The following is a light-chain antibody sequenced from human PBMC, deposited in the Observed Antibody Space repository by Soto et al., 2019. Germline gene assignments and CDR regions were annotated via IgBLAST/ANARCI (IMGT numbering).Light chain of an antibody. CDR2: EVS. V-gene: IGLV2-14*01. CDR1: SSDVGSYDH. CDR3: LSYTGSSTSYV. J-gene: IGLJ1*01. Sequence: QSVLTQPASVSGSPGQSITISCSGTSSDVGSYDHVAWYQQFPGKTPKLMIYEVSNRPSGVSSRFSGSKSGNKASLTISGLQAEDEADYYCLSYTGSSTSYVFGSGTKVTVL.